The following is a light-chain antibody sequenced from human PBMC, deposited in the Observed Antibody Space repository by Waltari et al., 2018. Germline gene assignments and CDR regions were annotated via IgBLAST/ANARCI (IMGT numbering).Light chain of an antibody. Sequence: SYELTQPPSVSVSPGQTARITCSGDALQKQYAYWYQQKSDQAPVVVIYEDSKRPSGIPERFSGSTSGTMATLTISGAQVEDEADYYCYSIDSSGNHRGVFGGGTKLSV. V-gene: IGLV3-10*01. J-gene: IGLJ3*02. CDR1: ALQKQY. CDR3: YSIDSSGNHRGV. CDR2: EDS.